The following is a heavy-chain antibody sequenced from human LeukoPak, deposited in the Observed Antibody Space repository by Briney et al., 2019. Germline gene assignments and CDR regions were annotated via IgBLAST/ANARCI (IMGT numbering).Heavy chain of an antibody. J-gene: IGHJ4*02. CDR1: GFTFSSYW. V-gene: IGHV3-23*01. CDR2: ITAIDGRT. CDR3: TKDRRGPAAGTWYFDS. D-gene: IGHD6-13*01. Sequence: GGSLRLSCAASGFTFSSYWMNWVRQAPGRGLEWVSSITAIDGRTYYADSVRGRFTISRDNSKNTVYLQLNSLRAGDTAIYYCTKDRRGPAAGTWYFDSWGQGTLVTVSS.